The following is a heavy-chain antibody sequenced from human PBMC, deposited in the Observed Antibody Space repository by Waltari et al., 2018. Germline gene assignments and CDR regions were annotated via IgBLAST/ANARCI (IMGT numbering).Heavy chain of an antibody. J-gene: IGHJ4*02. D-gene: IGHD6-6*01. Sequence: QVQLQESGPGLVKPSETLSLTCTVSGGSISSHYWSWIRQPPGKGLEWIGYIYYSGSTYYNPSLKSRVTISVDTSKNQFSLKLSSVTAADTAVYYCARRGYSSSGWDYWGQGTLVTVSS. CDR3: ARRGYSSSGWDY. V-gene: IGHV4-59*08. CDR1: GGSISSHY. CDR2: IYYSGST.